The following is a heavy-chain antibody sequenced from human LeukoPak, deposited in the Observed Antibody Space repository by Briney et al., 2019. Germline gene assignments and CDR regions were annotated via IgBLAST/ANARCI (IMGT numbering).Heavy chain of an antibody. CDR1: GFTFSSYW. Sequence: GGSLRLSCAASGFTFSSYWMSWVRQAPGKGLEWVANIKQDGSEKYYVDSVKGRFTISRDNAKNSLYLQMNSLRAEDTAVYYCARDAIYYDFWSGYYTSYYYMDVWGKGTTVTVSS. V-gene: IGHV3-7*01. D-gene: IGHD3-3*01. CDR3: ARDAIYYDFWSGYYTSYYYMDV. CDR2: IKQDGSEK. J-gene: IGHJ6*03.